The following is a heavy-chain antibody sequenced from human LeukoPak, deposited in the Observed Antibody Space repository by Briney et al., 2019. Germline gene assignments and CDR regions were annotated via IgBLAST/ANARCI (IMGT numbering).Heavy chain of an antibody. J-gene: IGHJ4*02. CDR1: GGSISSSSYY. V-gene: IGHV4-39*07. CDR3: ARDLRAVAGTYYFDY. Sequence: PSETLSLTCTVSGGSISSSSYYWGWIRQPPGKGLEWIGSIYYSGGTYYNPSLKSRVTISVDTSKNQFSLKLSSVTAADTAVYYCARDLRAVAGTYYFDYWGQGTLVTVSS. D-gene: IGHD1-14*01. CDR2: IYYSGGT.